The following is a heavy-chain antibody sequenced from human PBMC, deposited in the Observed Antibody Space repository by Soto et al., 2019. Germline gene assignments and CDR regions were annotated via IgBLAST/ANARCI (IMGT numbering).Heavy chain of an antibody. CDR2: ISGSGGST. CDR1: GFTFSSYA. J-gene: IGHJ4*02. V-gene: IGHV3-23*01. Sequence: GGSLRLSFAASGFTFSSYAMSWVRQAPGKGLEWVSAISGSGGSTYYADSVKGRFTISRDNSKNTLYLQMNSLRAEDTAVYYCAKPPIAAAGILPFDYWGQGTLVTVSS. D-gene: IGHD6-13*01. CDR3: AKPPIAAAGILPFDY.